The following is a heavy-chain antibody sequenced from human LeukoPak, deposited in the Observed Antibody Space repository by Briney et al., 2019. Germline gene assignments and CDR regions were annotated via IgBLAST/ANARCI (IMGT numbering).Heavy chain of an antibody. V-gene: IGHV3-73*01. CDR1: GFTFSGSA. D-gene: IGHD1-26*01. Sequence: QAGGSLRLSCAASGFTFSGSAIHWVRQSSGKGLEWVGQMDKKDKGYATATGYAASVKGKFTISRDDSINTADLQMKSLKTEDTALYYCTRDSGTYNWFDPWGQGTLVTVSS. CDR3: TRDSGTYNWFDP. CDR2: MDKKDKGYAT. J-gene: IGHJ5*02.